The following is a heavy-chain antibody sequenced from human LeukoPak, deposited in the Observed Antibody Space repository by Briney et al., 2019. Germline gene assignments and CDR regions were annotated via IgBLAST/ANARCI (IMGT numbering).Heavy chain of an antibody. J-gene: IGHJ4*02. Sequence: GGSLRLSCSVSGFTVAANYMTWVRQAPGKGLEWVSVFYSGGSAYYADSVKGRFTISRDNAKNSLYLQMNSLRDEDTAVYYCVRDQFFSFDYWGQGTLVTVSS. CDR3: VRDQFFSFDY. V-gene: IGHV3-53*01. D-gene: IGHD3-3*01. CDR2: FYSGGSA. CDR1: GFTVAANY.